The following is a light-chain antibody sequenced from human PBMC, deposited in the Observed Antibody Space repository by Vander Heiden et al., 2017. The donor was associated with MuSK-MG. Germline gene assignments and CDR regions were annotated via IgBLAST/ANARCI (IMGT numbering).Light chain of an antibody. CDR1: SSNTGAGYD. CDR3: QSYDNSLSGWV. J-gene: IGLJ2*01. V-gene: IGLV1-40*01. CDR2: GNS. Sequence: QSVLTQPPSGSWAPGQRVTISCTGSSSNTGAGYDVHWYQQLPGTAPKLLIYGNSNRPSGVPDRFSGSKSGTSASLAITGLQAEDEADYYCQSYDNSLSGWVFGGGTKLTVL.